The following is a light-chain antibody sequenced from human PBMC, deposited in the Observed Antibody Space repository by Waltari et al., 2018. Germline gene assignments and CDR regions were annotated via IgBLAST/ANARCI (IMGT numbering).Light chain of an antibody. V-gene: IGLV2-14*03. CDR3: NSYTTSRSFWV. CDR2: EVN. CDR1: SSDVGGYNH. J-gene: IGLJ3*02. Sequence: QSALTQPASVSGSPGQSITITCTGTSSDVGGYNHVSWYQQHPGKVPKLVIYEVNHRPSGVSKRFSGYKSGNTASLTISGLQAEDEADYYCNSYTTSRSFWVFGGGTKLTVL.